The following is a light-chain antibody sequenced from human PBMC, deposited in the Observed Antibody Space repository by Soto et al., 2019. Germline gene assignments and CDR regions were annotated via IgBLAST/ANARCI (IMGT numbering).Light chain of an antibody. CDR1: SSDIGSYER. Sequence: QSALTQPASVSGSPGQSITISCTGTSSDIGSYERVSWYQWHPGKAPKLMIYEDYRRPSGISNRFSGSKSGYTASLTISGLQAEDEADYYCCSYAGSSIFVVFSGGTKLTVL. CDR3: CSYAGSSIFVV. J-gene: IGLJ2*01. V-gene: IGLV2-23*02. CDR2: EDY.